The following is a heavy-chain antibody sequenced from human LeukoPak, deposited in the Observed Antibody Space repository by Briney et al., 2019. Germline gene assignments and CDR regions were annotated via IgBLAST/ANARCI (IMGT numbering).Heavy chain of an antibody. D-gene: IGHD1-26*01. CDR2: INEDGSVE. CDR3: AKGGWLDN. J-gene: IGHJ4*02. Sequence: GGSLRLSCTASGFTFSRLWMCWVRQAPGKGLEWVAKINEDGSVEYYVDSVKGRVTISRDNAKTSVSLQLNSLRVEDTAVYYCAKGGWLDNWGQGTLVIVSS. V-gene: IGHV3-7*01. CDR1: GFTFSRLW.